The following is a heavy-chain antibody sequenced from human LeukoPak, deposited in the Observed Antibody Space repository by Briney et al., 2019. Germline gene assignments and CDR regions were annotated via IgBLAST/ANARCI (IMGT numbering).Heavy chain of an antibody. J-gene: IGHJ3*02. CDR2: ISAYNGNT. CDR1: GYTFTSYG. Sequence: ASVKVSCKASGYTFTSYGISWVRQAPGQGLEWMGWISAYNGNTNYAQKFQGRVTMTTDTSTSTAYMELRSLRSDDTAVYYCATSKGDGDAFDIWGQGTMVTVSS. CDR3: ATSKGDGDAFDI. V-gene: IGHV1-18*01. D-gene: IGHD3-16*01.